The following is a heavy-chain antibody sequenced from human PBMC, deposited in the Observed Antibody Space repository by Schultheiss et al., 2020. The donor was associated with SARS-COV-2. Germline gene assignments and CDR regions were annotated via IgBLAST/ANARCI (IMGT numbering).Heavy chain of an antibody. Sequence: SETLSLTCAVSGGSFSGYYWSWIRQPPGKGLEWIGEINHSGSTNYNPSLKSRVTISVDTSKNQFSLKLSSVTAADTAVYYCARWARYCSSTSCYYEGWFDPWGQGTLVTVSS. CDR1: GGSFSGYY. D-gene: IGHD2-2*01. CDR3: ARWARYCSSTSCYYEGWFDP. V-gene: IGHV4-34*01. J-gene: IGHJ5*02. CDR2: INHSGST.